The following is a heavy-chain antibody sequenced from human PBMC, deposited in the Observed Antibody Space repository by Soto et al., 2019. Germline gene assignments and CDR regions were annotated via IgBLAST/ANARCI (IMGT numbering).Heavy chain of an antibody. CDR3: ARGRFYSDPSTWFGP. CDR2: VSPNSGNT. J-gene: IGHJ5*02. CDR1: GYTFIDYD. Sequence: GASVKVSCKASGYTFIDYDINWVRQAPGQGLEWMGWVSPNSGNTVYAQRFQDRVTMTRDTSISTAYMELSSLRFEDTAMYYCARGRFYSDPSTWFGPWGQGTPVTVSS. D-gene: IGHD2-2*01. V-gene: IGHV1-8*01.